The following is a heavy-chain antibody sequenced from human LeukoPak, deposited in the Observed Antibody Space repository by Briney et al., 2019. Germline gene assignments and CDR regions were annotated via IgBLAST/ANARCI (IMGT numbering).Heavy chain of an antibody. D-gene: IGHD3-22*01. J-gene: IGHJ4*02. Sequence: GSLRLSCAASGFTFSNYWMNWVRQTPGKGREWIGNIYSSGDTSYNPSVKSRVTMSVDTSKNQFSLELNSVTAADTAVYYCRRDSGFWLYWGQGTLVTVSS. CDR2: IYSSGDT. CDR3: RRDSGFWLY. V-gene: IGHV4-4*02. CDR1: GFTFSNYW.